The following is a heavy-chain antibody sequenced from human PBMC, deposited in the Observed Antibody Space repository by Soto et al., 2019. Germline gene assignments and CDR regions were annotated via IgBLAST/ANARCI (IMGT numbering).Heavy chain of an antibody. J-gene: IGHJ6*02. CDR1: GATFSSYA. CDR2: IIPIFGTA. D-gene: IGHD2-21*02. CDR3: ASGVRSGPGGDYESRYYGMDV. V-gene: IGHV1-69*13. Sequence: ASVKVSCKASGATFSSYAISWVRQGPGQGLEWMGGIIPIFGTANYAQKFQGRVTITADESTSTAYMELSCLRAEDTAVYYCASGVRSGPGGDYESRYYGMDVWGQGTTVTDSS.